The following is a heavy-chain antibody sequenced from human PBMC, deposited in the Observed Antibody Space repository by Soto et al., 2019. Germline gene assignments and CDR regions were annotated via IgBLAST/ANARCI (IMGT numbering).Heavy chain of an antibody. CDR2: IYDSGST. Sequence: SKTLSLTCTVSGGSISSSGYYWSWIRQHPGKGLEWIGYIYDSGSTYYNPSLKSRVTISVDTSKNQFSLKLSSVTAADTAVYYCAREEGGGYDHRWFDPWGQGTLVTVSS. CDR3: AREEGGGYDHRWFDP. J-gene: IGHJ5*02. V-gene: IGHV4-31*03. CDR1: GGSISSSGYY. D-gene: IGHD5-12*01.